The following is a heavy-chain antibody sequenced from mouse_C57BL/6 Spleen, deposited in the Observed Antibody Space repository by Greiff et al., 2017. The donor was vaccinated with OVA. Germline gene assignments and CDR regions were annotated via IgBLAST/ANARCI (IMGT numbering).Heavy chain of an antibody. CDR2: IYPGSGSN. J-gene: IGHJ2*01. D-gene: IGHD1-1*01. V-gene: IGHV1-55*01. CDR1: GYTFTSYW. CDR3: ARRGYGSSYFDY. Sequence: QVQLQQPGAELVKPGASVKMSCKASGYTFTSYWITWVKQRPGQGLEWIGDIYPGSGSNNYNEKFKSKATLTVDTSSSTAYMQLSSLTSEDSAVDYCARRGYGSSYFDYWGQGTTLTVSS.